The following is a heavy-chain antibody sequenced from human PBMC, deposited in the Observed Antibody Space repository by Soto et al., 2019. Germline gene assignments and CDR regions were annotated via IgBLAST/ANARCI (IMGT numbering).Heavy chain of an antibody. CDR3: ARMVRGSNIDYYHYMDV. Sequence: QVQLVQSGPEVKKPGASVRVSCKASGYTFITHGISWVRQAPGQGLEWMGWISAYNGDTNYARKLQGRVIVTTDTSTSTAYMELRGLSSEDTAVYYCARMVRGSNIDYYHYMDVWGKGTTVTVSS. CDR1: GYTFITHG. CDR2: ISAYNGDT. D-gene: IGHD3-10*01. J-gene: IGHJ6*03. V-gene: IGHV1-18*01.